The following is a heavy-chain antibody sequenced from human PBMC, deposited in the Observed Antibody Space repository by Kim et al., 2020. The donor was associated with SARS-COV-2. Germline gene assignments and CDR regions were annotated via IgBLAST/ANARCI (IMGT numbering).Heavy chain of an antibody. J-gene: IGHJ5*02. Sequence: PSHADTVKGRFPISRDNAKNTLYLQMNSLRAEDTAVYYCARTTHYSFDPWGQGTLVTVSS. V-gene: IGHV3-74*01. CDR3: ARTTHYSFDP. D-gene: IGHD2-15*01. CDR2: P.